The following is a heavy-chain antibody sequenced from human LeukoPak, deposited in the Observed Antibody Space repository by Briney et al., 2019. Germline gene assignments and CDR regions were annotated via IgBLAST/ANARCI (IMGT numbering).Heavy chain of an antibody. D-gene: IGHD5-12*01. Sequence: SETLSLTCSVSGDSISSLYWSWVRQPAGEGLEWIGRIYSSGSTNYNPSLKSRVIMSVDTSKNQFSLKLSSVTAADTAVYYCARVGYSGYDPYYFDYWGQGTLVTVSS. CDR1: GDSISSLY. V-gene: IGHV4-4*07. CDR2: IYSSGST. J-gene: IGHJ4*02. CDR3: ARVGYSGYDPYYFDY.